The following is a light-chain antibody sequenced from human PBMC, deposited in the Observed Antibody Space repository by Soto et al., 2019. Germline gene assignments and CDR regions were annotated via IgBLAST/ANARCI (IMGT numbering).Light chain of an antibody. Sequence: DIQLTQSPSTLSASVGDRVTITCRASQSISSWLAWYPQKPGKAPKLLIYKASSLESGVPSRFSGSGSGTEFSLTIGSLQPADFATYDCQQYYSSSPYTFSPGTKLEIK. J-gene: IGKJ2*01. CDR3: QQYYSSSPYT. CDR2: KAS. CDR1: QSISSW. V-gene: IGKV1-5*03.